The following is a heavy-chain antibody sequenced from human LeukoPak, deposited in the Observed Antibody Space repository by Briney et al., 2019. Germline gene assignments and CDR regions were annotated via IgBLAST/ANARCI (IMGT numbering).Heavy chain of an antibody. CDR3: ARVAYGGNWFDP. CDR2: IYYSGST. CDR1: GDSINNYY. J-gene: IGHJ5*01. Sequence: KPSETLSLKCTVSGDSINNYYWSWIRQPPGKGLEWIGNIYYSGSTDYNPSLKSRVTFSVNTSKNQFSLTLNYVIAADTAVYYCARVAYGGNWFDPWGQGILVTVSS. D-gene: IGHD2-21*01. V-gene: IGHV4-59*01.